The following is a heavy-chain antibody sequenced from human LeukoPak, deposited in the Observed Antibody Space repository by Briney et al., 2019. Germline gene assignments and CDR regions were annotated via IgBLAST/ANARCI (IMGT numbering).Heavy chain of an antibody. V-gene: IGHV3-30-3*01. CDR2: ISYDGSNK. J-gene: IGHJ4*02. D-gene: IGHD2-15*01. CDR1: GFTFSSYA. CDR3: AREGHVVAARYYFDY. Sequence: GGSLRLSCAASGFTFSSYAMHWVRQAPGKGLEWVAVISYDGSNKYYADSVKGRFTISRDNSKNTLYLQMNSLRAEDTAVYYCAREGHVVAARYYFDYWGQGTLVTVSS.